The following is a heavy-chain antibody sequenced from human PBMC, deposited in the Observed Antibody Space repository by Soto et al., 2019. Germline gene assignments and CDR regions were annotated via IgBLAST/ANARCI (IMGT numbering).Heavy chain of an antibody. J-gene: IGHJ3*02. V-gene: IGHV3-23*01. D-gene: IGHD2-21*02. CDR1: GFTFSSYA. CDR2: ISGSGGST. CDR3: AKSSIVVVTAITAFDI. Sequence: PGGSLRLSCAASGFTFSSYAMGWVRQSPGKGLEWVSAISGSGGSTYYADSVKGRFTISRDNSKNTLYLQMNSLRAEDTAVYYCAKSSIVVVTAITAFDIWGQGTMVTVSS.